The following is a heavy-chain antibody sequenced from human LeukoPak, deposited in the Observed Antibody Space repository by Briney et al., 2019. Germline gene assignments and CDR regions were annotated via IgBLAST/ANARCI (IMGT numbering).Heavy chain of an antibody. CDR1: GFIFRNHA. V-gene: IGHV3-30-3*01. Sequence: GGSLRLSCAASGFIFRNHAMHWVRQAPGKGLEWMAVISYDATKTYYADSVKGRFTISRDSSKNTLYLQMNSLRVEDTAVYYCAREEYGKYYLDYWGQGTLVTVSS. CDR2: ISYDATKT. J-gene: IGHJ4*02. CDR3: AREEYGKYYLDY. D-gene: IGHD6-6*01.